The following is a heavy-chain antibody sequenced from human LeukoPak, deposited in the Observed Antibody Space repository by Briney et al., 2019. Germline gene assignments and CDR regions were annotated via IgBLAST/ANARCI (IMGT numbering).Heavy chain of an antibody. CDR1: GXSISSYY. Sequence: SETLPLTCTVSGXSISSYYWSWIRQPPGKGLEWIGYIYYSGSTNYNPSLKSRVTISVDTSKNQFSLKLSSVTAADTAVYYCARSPLYSSSWYWFDPWGQGTLVTVSS. J-gene: IGHJ5*02. V-gene: IGHV4-59*01. D-gene: IGHD6-13*01. CDR3: ARSPLYSSSWYWFDP. CDR2: IYYSGST.